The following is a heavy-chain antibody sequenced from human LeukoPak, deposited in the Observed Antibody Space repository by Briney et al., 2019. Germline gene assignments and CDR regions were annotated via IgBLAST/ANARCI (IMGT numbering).Heavy chain of an antibody. Sequence: PSVKVSCKASGYTFTSYGISWVRQAPRQGLEWMGWISAYNGNTNYAHKLQGRVTMTTDTSTSTAYMELRSLSSDDTAVYYCARGAENYYDSSGFDYWGQGTLVTVSS. V-gene: IGHV1-18*01. D-gene: IGHD3-22*01. CDR1: GYTFTSYG. CDR3: ARGAENYYDSSGFDY. J-gene: IGHJ4*02. CDR2: ISAYNGNT.